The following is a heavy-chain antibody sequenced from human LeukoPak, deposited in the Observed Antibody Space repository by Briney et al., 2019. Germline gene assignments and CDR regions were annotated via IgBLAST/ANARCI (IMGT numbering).Heavy chain of an antibody. D-gene: IGHD6-13*01. V-gene: IGHV3-23*01. CDR1: GFTFSSYA. Sequence: GGSLRLSCAASGFTFSSYAMSWVRQTPGEGLEWVSAITGSSGDTYNADSVKGRFTISRDNSRTTLFLQMNSLRAEDTAVYYCAKMAPDSSSWYYFDSWGQGTLVTVSS. CDR3: AKMAPDSSSWYYFDS. CDR2: ITGSSGDT. J-gene: IGHJ4*02.